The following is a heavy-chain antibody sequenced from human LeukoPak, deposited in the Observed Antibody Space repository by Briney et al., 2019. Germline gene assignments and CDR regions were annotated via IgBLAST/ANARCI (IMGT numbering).Heavy chain of an antibody. Sequence: GGSLRLSCVASGFTFSTYTMNWVRQAPGKGLEWVSSISSSSFFISYADSVKGRFTISRDNAKNSLYLQMKSLRAEDTAVYYCARWANFDYWGQGTLVTVSS. CDR3: ARWANFDY. CDR2: ISSSSFFI. V-gene: IGHV3-21*01. CDR1: GFTFSTYT. J-gene: IGHJ4*02.